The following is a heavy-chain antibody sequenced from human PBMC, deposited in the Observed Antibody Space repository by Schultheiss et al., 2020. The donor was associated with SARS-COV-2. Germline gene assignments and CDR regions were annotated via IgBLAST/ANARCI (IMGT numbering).Heavy chain of an antibody. CDR3: ARARPDYDFWSGYTPYYMDV. J-gene: IGHJ6*03. V-gene: IGHV4-34*01. Sequence: SETLSLTCAVYGGSFSGYYWSWIRQPPGKGLEWIGEINHSGSTNYNPSLKSRVTISVDTSKNQFSLKLSSVTAADTAVYYCARARPDYDFWSGYTPYYMDVWGKGTTVTVSS. CDR1: GGSFSGYY. CDR2: INHSGST. D-gene: IGHD3-3*01.